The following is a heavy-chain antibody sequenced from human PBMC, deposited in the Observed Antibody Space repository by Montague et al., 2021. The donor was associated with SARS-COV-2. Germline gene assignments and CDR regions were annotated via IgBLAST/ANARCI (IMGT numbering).Heavy chain of an antibody. V-gene: IGHV4-31*03. D-gene: IGHD6-6*01. CDR3: ARLRSSSNWYFDL. CDR1: GGSISSGGYY. CDR2: IYYSGST. Sequence: TLSLTCTVSGGSISSGGYYWSWIRQPPGKGLEWIGYIYYSGSTYCNPSLKSRVTISVDTSKNQFSLKLSSVTAADTAVYYCARLRSSSNWYFDLWGRGTLVTVSS. J-gene: IGHJ2*01.